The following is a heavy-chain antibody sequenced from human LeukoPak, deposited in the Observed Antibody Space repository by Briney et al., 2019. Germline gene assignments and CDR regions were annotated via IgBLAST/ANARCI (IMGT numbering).Heavy chain of an antibody. CDR1: GFNFRSSS. Sequence: GGSLRLSCAASGFNFRSSSMSWVRQAPGKGLEWVSAISGSAGSTFYADSVKGRFTISRDNSKNTLYLQMNSLRAEDTAVYFCAVEYDVLTGYYTYLGYWGQGTLVTVSS. V-gene: IGHV3-23*01. D-gene: IGHD3-9*01. J-gene: IGHJ4*02. CDR2: ISGSAGST. CDR3: AVEYDVLTGYYTYLGY.